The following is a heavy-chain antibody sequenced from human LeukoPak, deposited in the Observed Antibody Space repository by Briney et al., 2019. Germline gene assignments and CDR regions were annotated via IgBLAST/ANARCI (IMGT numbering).Heavy chain of an antibody. CDR1: GFTFSDYY. D-gene: IGHD3-3*01. Sequence: GGSLTLSCAASGFTFSDYYMSWIRQAPGKGLEWVSYISSSGSTIYYADSVKGRFAISRDNAKNSMYLQMNSLRAEDTAVYYCARAYQLLKRFLEWLLNYFYYYGMDVWGQGTTVTVSS. CDR3: ARAYQLLKRFLEWLLNYFYYYGMDV. CDR2: ISSSGSTI. J-gene: IGHJ6*02. V-gene: IGHV3-11*01.